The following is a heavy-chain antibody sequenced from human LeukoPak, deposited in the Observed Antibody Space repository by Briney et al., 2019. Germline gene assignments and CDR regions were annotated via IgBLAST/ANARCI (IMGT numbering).Heavy chain of an antibody. CDR1: GESFSDYY. D-gene: IGHD1-26*01. J-gene: IGHJ6*02. CDR3: ARAPIVGATLYYYYGMDV. Sequence: SETLSLTCAVYGESFSDYYWIWIRQPPGKGLEWIGEINHSGSTNYNPTLKSRVTISVDTSKNQFSLKLSSVTAADTAVYYCARAPIVGATLYYYYGMDVWGQGTTVTVSS. V-gene: IGHV4-34*01. CDR2: INHSGST.